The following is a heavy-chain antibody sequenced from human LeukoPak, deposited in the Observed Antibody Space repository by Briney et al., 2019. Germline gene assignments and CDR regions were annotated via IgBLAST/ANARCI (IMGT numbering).Heavy chain of an antibody. CDR3: AKDITMIVVVNAFDI. Sequence: GGSPRLSCAASGFTFSSYGMHWVRQAPGKGLEWVAVIWYDGSNKYYADSVKGRFTISRDNSKNTLYLQMSSLRAEDTAVYYCAKDITMIVVVNAFDIWGQGTMVTVSS. J-gene: IGHJ3*02. D-gene: IGHD3-22*01. CDR2: IWYDGSNK. V-gene: IGHV3-33*06. CDR1: GFTFSSYG.